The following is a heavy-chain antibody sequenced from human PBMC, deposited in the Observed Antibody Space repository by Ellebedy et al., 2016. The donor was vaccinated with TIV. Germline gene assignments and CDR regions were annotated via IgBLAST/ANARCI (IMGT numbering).Heavy chain of an antibody. CDR1: GGSFSGYY. CDR2: INHSGST. Sequence: SQTLSLTCAVYGGSFSGYYWSWVRQSPGKGLEWIGEINHSGSTKYNPSLKSRVTKSVDTSKNQFSLKLRSVTPEDTALYYCVSGTAYGNGWSRVYFEHWGQGSLLTVSS. V-gene: IGHV4-34*01. CDR3: VSGTAYGNGWSRVYFEH. J-gene: IGHJ4*01. D-gene: IGHD6-19*01.